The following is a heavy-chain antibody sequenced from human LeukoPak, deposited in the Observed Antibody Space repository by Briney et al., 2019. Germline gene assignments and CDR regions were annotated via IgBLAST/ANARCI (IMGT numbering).Heavy chain of an antibody. Sequence: ASVKVSCKASGYTFTSYYMHWVRQAPGQGLEWMGIVNPSDSSTIYSQKFQGRVTMARDTSTSTVHMELSSLRSEDTAVYYCARALGYCSSASCSLFDYWGQGTLVTVSS. V-gene: IGHV1-46*01. CDR1: GYTFTSYY. D-gene: IGHD2-2*01. CDR3: ARALGYCSSASCSLFDY. J-gene: IGHJ4*02. CDR2: VNPSDSST.